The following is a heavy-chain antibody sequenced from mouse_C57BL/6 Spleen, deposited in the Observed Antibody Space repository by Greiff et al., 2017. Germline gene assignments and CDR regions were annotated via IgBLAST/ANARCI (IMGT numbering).Heavy chain of an antibody. CDR3: ARQSRYFDY. CDR1: GFTFSSYT. Sequence: EVNVVESGGGLVKPGGSLKLSCAASGFTFSSYTMSWVRQTPEKRLEWVATISGGGGNTYYPDSVKGRFTISRDNAKNTLYLQMSSLRSEDTALYYCARQSRYFDYWGQGTTLTVSS. CDR2: ISGGGGNT. J-gene: IGHJ2*01. V-gene: IGHV5-9*01.